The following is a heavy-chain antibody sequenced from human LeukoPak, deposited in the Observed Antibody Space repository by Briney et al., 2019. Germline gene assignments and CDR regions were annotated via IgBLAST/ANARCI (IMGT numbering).Heavy chain of an antibody. J-gene: IGHJ4*02. Sequence: SETLSLTCTVSGGSISSSSYYWGWIRQPPGKGLEWIGSIYYSGNTFYNPSLKSRVTISVDTSKNQFSMKLTSVTATDTAMYYCARDYSGAGTVGATSGYWGQGTLVTVSS. CDR1: GGSISSSSYY. D-gene: IGHD1-26*01. CDR2: IYYSGNT. CDR3: ARDYSGAGTVGATSGY. V-gene: IGHV4-39*02.